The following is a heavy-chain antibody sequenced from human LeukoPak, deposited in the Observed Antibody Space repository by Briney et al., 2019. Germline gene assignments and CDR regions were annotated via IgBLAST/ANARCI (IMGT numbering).Heavy chain of an antibody. V-gene: IGHV3-23*01. CDR2: VGGSGAGT. CDR3: ARSQDYNTAMVTYFDY. J-gene: IGHJ4*02. D-gene: IGHD5-18*01. CDR1: GITFNIYS. Sequence: GGSLRLSCVAFGITFNIYSMAWLRQAPGKGLEWVSAVGGSGAGTHYADSVKGRFIISRDNSKNTLYLQMNSLRADDTAVYYCARSQDYNTAMVTYFDYWGQGTLVTVSS.